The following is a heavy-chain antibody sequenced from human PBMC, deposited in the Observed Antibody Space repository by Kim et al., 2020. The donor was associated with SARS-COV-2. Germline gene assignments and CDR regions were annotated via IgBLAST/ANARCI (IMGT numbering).Heavy chain of an antibody. CDR3: AKGRWFGELFDAFDI. Sequence: GGSLRLSCAASGFTFSSYGMHWVRQAPGKGLEWVAVISYDGSNKYYADSVKGRFTISRDNSKNTLYLQMNSLRAEDTAVYYCAKGRWFGELFDAFDIWGQGTMVTVSS. D-gene: IGHD3-10*01. J-gene: IGHJ3*02. V-gene: IGHV3-30*18. CDR1: GFTFSSYG. CDR2: ISYDGSNK.